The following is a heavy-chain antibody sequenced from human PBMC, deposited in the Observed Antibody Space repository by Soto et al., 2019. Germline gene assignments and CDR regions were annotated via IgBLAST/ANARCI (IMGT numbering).Heavy chain of an antibody. J-gene: IGHJ6*02. D-gene: IGHD3-16*01. CDR2: INTYNGNT. CDR3: AMVDVYVTPSPQDV. CDR1: GYTFTRYG. V-gene: IGHV1-18*01. Sequence: QVQLVQSGAEVKNPGASVKVSCKASGYTFTRYGIGWARQAPGQGLEWMGWINTYNGNTNYAQNVQGRVTTTTATSTSTASMELRSLRSNDTAIYYCAMVDVYVTPSPQDVWGQGTTVIVSS.